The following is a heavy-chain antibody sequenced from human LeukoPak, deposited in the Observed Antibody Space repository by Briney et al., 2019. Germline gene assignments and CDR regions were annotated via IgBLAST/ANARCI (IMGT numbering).Heavy chain of an antibody. CDR1: GGSISSYY. CDR3: ARDSGAAASGLIFDY. J-gene: IGHJ4*02. Sequence: SETLSLTCTVSGGSISSYYWSWIRQPAGKGLEWIGRIYTSGSTNYNPSLKSRVTMSVDTSKNQFSLKLSSVTAADTAVYYCARDSGAAASGLIFDYWGQGTLVTVSS. CDR2: IYTSGST. D-gene: IGHD6-13*01. V-gene: IGHV4-4*07.